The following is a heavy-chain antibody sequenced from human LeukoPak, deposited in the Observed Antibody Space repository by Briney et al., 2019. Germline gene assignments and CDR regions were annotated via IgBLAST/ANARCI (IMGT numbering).Heavy chain of an antibody. D-gene: IGHD2-15*01. CDR2: INHSGST. CDR1: GGSFSGYY. V-gene: IGHV4-34*01. J-gene: IGHJ4*02. Sequence: SETLSLTCAVYGGSFSGYYWSWIRQPPGKGLEWIGEINHSGSTNYSPSLKSRVTISVDTSKNQFSLKLSPVPAADTPVYYCAXXTLVTXXXXXGXSQXXFDYXGQGTLVTVSS. CDR3: AXXTLVTXXXXXGXSQXXFDY.